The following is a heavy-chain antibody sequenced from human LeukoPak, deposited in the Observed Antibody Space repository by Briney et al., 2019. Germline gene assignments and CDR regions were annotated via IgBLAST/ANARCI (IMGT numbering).Heavy chain of an antibody. D-gene: IGHD3-10*01. J-gene: IGHJ3*02. V-gene: IGHV4-30-2*01. CDR3: ARRGGSADAFDI. CDR1: GGSISSGGYS. CDR2: IYHSGST. Sequence: SETLSLTCAVSGGSISSGGYSWSWIRQPPGKGLEWIGYIYHSGSTYYNAWLKSRVTISVDGSKIQFSLKLSSVTAADTAVYYCARRGGSADAFDIWGQGTMVTVSS.